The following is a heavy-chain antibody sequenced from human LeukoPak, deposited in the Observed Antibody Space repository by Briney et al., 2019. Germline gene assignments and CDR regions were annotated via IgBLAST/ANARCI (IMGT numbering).Heavy chain of an antibody. V-gene: IGHV3-48*01. CDR1: GFTFNIYS. CDR2: ISSSSSTI. D-gene: IGHD5-24*01. J-gene: IGHJ4*02. CDR3: AREGREGHNPMGY. Sequence: QPGGSLRLSCAASGFTFNIYSMNWVRQAPGKGLEWISYISSSSSTIYYADSVKGRFTISRDNAKNSLYLQMTSMRTEDTAVYYCAREGREGHNPMGYWGQGTLVTVSS.